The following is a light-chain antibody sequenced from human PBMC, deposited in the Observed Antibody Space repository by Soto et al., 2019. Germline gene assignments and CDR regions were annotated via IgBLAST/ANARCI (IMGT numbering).Light chain of an antibody. J-gene: IGLJ1*01. CDR1: NIEIKS. Sequence: SYELTQPPSVSVAPGQTARITCGGNNIEIKSVHWYQQKPGQAPVLVVYDDGDRTTGIPERFSGSKSGNTATLTTSRVEAGDEADYYCQVWDSNGGHYVFGSGTKLTVL. CDR3: QVWDSNGGHYV. V-gene: IGLV3-21*02. CDR2: DDG.